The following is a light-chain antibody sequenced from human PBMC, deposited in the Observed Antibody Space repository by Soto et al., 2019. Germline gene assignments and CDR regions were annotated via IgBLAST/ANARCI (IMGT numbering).Light chain of an antibody. Sequence: DLQIRKSHSTLSAPVGDRVTLTCLASQSITRWLAWYQQKPGKVPNLLISDASSLQSGVPSRFSGSGSGTDFTLTISSLQPEDFATYYCQQSYNTLWTFGQATKV. CDR3: QQSYNTLWT. CDR2: DAS. J-gene: IGKJ1*01. V-gene: IGKV1-39*01. CDR1: QSITRW.